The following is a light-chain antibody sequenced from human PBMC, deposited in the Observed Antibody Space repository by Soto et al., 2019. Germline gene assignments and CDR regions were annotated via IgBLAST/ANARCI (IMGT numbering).Light chain of an antibody. V-gene: IGKV1-5*01. CDR3: QQYNSYTYT. J-gene: IGKJ2*01. CDR2: DAS. Sequence: DIQMTQSPSTLSASVGDRVTITCRASQSISSWLAWYQQKPGKAPKLLIYDASSLESGVPSRFSGSGSGTECTLTIRSLQTDDFATYYCQQYNSYTYTFGQGTKLEIK. CDR1: QSISSW.